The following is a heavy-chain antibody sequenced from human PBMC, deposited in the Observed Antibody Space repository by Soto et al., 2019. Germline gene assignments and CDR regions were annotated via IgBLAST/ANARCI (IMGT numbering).Heavy chain of an antibody. CDR1: GFTFSSYA. V-gene: IGHV3-23*01. CDR3: AKLLYFDWSRYNWFAY. J-gene: IGHJ5*01. CDR2: ISGSGATT. D-gene: IGHD3-9*01. Sequence: PGGSLRLSCAASGFTFSSYAMTWVRQAPGKGLEWVSGISGSGATTSYADSVKGRFTVSRDNSKNTLYLQMNSLRVEDTAVYYCAKLLYFDWSRYNWFAYWGQGTPVTVSS.